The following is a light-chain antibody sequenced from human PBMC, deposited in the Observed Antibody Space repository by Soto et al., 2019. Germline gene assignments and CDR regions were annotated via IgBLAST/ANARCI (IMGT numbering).Light chain of an antibody. CDR2: AAS. CDR1: QTISNY. V-gene: IGKV1-39*01. Sequence: IKVAAVPSSLFAFLGDRVNITCRGSQTISNYLNWYQKKPGKAPKLLIYAASSLQRGVPSRFSGSGSGTDFTLTIGSLQPEDFATYYCQQSYSPPPITFGQGTRLEIK. J-gene: IGKJ5*01. CDR3: QQSYSPPPIT.